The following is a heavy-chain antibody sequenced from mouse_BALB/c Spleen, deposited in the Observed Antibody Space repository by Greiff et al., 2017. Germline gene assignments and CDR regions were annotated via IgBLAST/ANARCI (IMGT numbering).Heavy chain of an antibody. Sequence: VHLVESGGGLVQPGGSLRLSCATSGFTFTDYYMSWVRQPPGKALEWLGFIRNKANGYTTEYSASVKGRFTISRDNSQSILYLQMNTLRAEDSATYYCAREDGYSYDAMDYWGQGTSVTVSS. CDR2: IRNKANGYTT. D-gene: IGHD2-3*01. CDR1: GFTFTDYY. CDR3: AREDGYSYDAMDY. J-gene: IGHJ4*01. V-gene: IGHV7-3*02.